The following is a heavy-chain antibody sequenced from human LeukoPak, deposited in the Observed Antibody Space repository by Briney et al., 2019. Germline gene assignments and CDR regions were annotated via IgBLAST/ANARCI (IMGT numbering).Heavy chain of an antibody. D-gene: IGHD5/OR15-5a*01. V-gene: IGHV4-61*02. Sequence: SQTLSLTCTVSGGSISSGSYYWSWIRQPAGKGLEWIGRIYTSGSTNYNPSLKSRVTISVDTSKNQFSLKLSSVTAADTAVYYCARSRAQNAFDIWGQGTMVTVSS. CDR1: GGSISSGSYY. CDR2: IYTSGST. J-gene: IGHJ3*02. CDR3: ARSRAQNAFDI.